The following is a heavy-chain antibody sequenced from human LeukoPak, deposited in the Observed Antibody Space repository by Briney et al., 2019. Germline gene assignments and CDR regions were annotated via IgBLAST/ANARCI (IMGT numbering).Heavy chain of an antibody. CDR1: GYSISSGYY. D-gene: IGHD6-19*01. J-gene: IGHJ5*02. CDR2: IFHSGST. V-gene: IGHV4-38-2*01. CDR3: AVYGSSRRWFDP. Sequence: PSETLSLTCAVSGYSISSGYYWGWIRQPPGKGLEWTASIFHSGSTYYNPSLKSRVTMSVDTSKNQFSLKLTSVTAADTAVYYCAVYGSSRRWFDPWGQGTLVTVSS.